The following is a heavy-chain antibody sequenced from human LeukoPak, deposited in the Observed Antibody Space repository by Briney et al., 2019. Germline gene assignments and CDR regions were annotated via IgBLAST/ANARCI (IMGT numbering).Heavy chain of an antibody. J-gene: IGHJ5*02. Sequence: RPSETLSLTCTVSAGSISSSSYSWGWIRQPPGKGLEWIGSIYYSGSTYFNPSLKSRVTISVDTSKNQFSLKLSSVTAADTAVYYCARTQITNAWFDPWGQGTLVTVSS. CDR2: IYYSGST. CDR3: ARTQITNAWFDP. CDR1: AGSISSSSYS. D-gene: IGHD2-8*01. V-gene: IGHV4-39*01.